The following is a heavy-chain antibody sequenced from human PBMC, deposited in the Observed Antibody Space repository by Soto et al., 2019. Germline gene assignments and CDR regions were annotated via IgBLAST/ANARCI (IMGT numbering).Heavy chain of an antibody. D-gene: IGHD2-8*01. CDR3: ARYCNNSDCRHLYYFDY. V-gene: IGHV1-18*04. CDR1: GYTFTSYG. J-gene: IGHJ4*02. CDR2: ISAYNGNT. Sequence: ASVKVSCKASGYTFTSYGISWVRQAPGQGLEWMGWISAYNGNTNYAQKLLGRVTMTTDTSTSTAYMELRSLRSDDTAVYYCARYCNNSDCRHLYYFDYWGLGTLVTVSS.